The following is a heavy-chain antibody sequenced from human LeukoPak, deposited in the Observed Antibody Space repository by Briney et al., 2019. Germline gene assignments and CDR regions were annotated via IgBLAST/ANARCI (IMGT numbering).Heavy chain of an antibody. Sequence: PGGSLRLSCEASGFSFSSYAMSWVRQAPGKGLEWVSAISGSGGSTYYADSVKGRFTISRDNSKNTLYLQMNSLRAEDTAVYYCAKASTLTGYPTNFDYWGQGTLVTVSS. J-gene: IGHJ4*02. D-gene: IGHD3-9*01. CDR3: AKASTLTGYPTNFDY. CDR1: GFSFSSYA. CDR2: ISGSGGST. V-gene: IGHV3-23*01.